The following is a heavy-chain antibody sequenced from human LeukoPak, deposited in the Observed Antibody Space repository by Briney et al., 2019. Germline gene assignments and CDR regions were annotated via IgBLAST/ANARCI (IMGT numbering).Heavy chain of an antibody. V-gene: IGHV3-53*01. D-gene: IGHD3-10*01. CDR3: AKDKSWFGELEYYFDY. Sequence: GGSLRLSCTVSGFTVSSNSMSWVRQAPGKGLEWVSFTYSDNTHYSDSVKGRFTISRDNSKNTLYLQMNSLRAEDTAVYYCAKDKSWFGELEYYFDYWGQGTLVTVSS. CDR2: TYSDNT. CDR1: GFTVSSNS. J-gene: IGHJ4*02.